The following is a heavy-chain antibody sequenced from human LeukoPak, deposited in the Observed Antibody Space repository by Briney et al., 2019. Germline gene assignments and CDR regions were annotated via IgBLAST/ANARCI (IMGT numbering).Heavy chain of an antibody. V-gene: IGHV3-21*01. J-gene: IGHJ4*02. CDR2: ITTRSSYM. D-gene: IGHD3-22*01. Sequence: GGSLRLSCAASGFTFSDYTMNWVRQAPGKGLEWVACITTRSSYMYYADSVKGRFTISRDNAKNSLYLQMNSLRAEDTAVYYCARAAYDSTGYLTLWGQGTLVTVSS. CDR1: GFTFSDYT. CDR3: ARAAYDSTGYLTL.